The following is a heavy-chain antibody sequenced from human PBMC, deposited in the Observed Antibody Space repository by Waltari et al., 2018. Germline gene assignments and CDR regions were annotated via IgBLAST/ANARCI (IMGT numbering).Heavy chain of an antibody. V-gene: IGHV3-53*01. D-gene: IGHD1-26*01. J-gene: IGHJ5*02. Sequence: EVQLVESGGGLVQPGGSLRLSCAASGFSVSGVYMTWVRQAPGKGLQWVSMIYSGCSTYYADSVKGRFTISRDNSKNTVFLQMNSLRVDDTAVYYCARPVGNETWGQGTLITVSS. CDR2: IYSGCST. CDR3: ARPVGNET. CDR1: GFSVSGVY.